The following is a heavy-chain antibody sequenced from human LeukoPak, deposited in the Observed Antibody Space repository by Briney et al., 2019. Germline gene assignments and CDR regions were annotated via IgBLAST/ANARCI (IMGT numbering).Heavy chain of an antibody. J-gene: IGHJ3*02. D-gene: IGHD6-13*01. Sequence: GGSLRLSCAASGFTFSSYAMHWVRQAPGKGLEWVAVISYDGSNKYYADSVKGRFTISRDNSKNTLYLQMNSLRAEDTAVYYCARPGYQQLVSGAFDIWGQGTMVTVSS. CDR2: ISYDGSNK. CDR1: GFTFSSYA. V-gene: IGHV3-30-3*01. CDR3: ARPGYQQLVSGAFDI.